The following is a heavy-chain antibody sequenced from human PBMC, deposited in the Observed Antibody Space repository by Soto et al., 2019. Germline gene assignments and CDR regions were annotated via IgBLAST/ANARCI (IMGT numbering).Heavy chain of an antibody. CDR2: IIPIFGTA. Sequence: GASVKVSCKASGGTFSSYAISWVRQAPGQGLEWMGGIIPIFGTANYAQKFQGRVTITADESTSTAYMELSSLRSEDTAVYYCARSYYYDSSGYSDPWGQGTLVTVSS. D-gene: IGHD3-22*01. CDR1: GGTFSSYA. J-gene: IGHJ5*02. CDR3: ARSYYYDSSGYSDP. V-gene: IGHV1-69*13.